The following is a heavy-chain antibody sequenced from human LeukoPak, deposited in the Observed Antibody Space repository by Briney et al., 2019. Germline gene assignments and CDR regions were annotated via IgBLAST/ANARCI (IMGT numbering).Heavy chain of an antibody. D-gene: IGHD4-17*01. J-gene: IGHJ4*02. V-gene: IGHV4-39*07. Sequence: SETLSLTCTVSGGSISSSSYYWGWIRQPPGKGLEWIGSIYYSGSTYYNPSLKSRVTISVDTSKNQFSLKLSSVTAADTAMYYCARHNGDYYDYWGQGILVTVSS. CDR2: IYYSGST. CDR1: GGSISSSSYY. CDR3: ARHNGDYYDY.